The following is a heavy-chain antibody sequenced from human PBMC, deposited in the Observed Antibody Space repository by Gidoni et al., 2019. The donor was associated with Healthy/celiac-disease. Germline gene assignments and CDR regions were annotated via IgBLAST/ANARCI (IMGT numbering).Heavy chain of an antibody. J-gene: IGHJ2*01. CDR1: ASTFSDYY. Sequence: QVQLVESGGGLVKPGGSLRPPCAASASTFSDYYMSWIRQAPGKGLEWVSYISSSSSYTNSADSVKGRFTISRDNAKNSLYLQMNSLRAEDTAVYYCARRGDGYNPGWYFDLWGRGTLVTVSS. CDR3: ARRGDGYNPGWYFDL. CDR2: ISSSSSYT. D-gene: IGHD3-10*01. V-gene: IGHV3-11*06.